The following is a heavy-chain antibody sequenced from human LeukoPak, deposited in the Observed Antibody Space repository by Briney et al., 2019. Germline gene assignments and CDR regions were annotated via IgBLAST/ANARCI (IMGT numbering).Heavy chain of an antibody. CDR2: INHSGST. CDR3: ARGGGYVHYDY. CDR1: GGSFSGYY. Sequence: PSETLSLTCAVYGGSFSGYYWSWIRQPPGKGLEWIGEINHSGSTNYNPSLKSRVTISVDTSKNQFSLKLSSVTAADTAVYYCARGGGYVHYDYSGQGTLVTVSS. J-gene: IGHJ4*02. V-gene: IGHV4-34*01. D-gene: IGHD5-12*01.